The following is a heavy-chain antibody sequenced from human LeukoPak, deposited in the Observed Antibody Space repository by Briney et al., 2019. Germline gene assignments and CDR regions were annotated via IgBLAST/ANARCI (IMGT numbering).Heavy chain of an antibody. CDR2: ISSSSSTI. Sequence: GGSLRLSCAASGFTFSSYSMNWVRQAPGKGLEWVSYISSSSSTIYYADSVKGRFTISRDNAKNSLYLQMNSLRAEDTAVYYCARVRTYYYDSSGYSPYYFDYWGQGTLVTVSS. CDR1: GFTFSSYS. D-gene: IGHD3-22*01. CDR3: ARVRTYYYDSSGYSPYYFDY. V-gene: IGHV3-48*04. J-gene: IGHJ4*02.